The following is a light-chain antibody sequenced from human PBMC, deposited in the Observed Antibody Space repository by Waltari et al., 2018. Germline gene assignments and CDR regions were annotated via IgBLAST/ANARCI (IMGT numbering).Light chain of an antibody. CDR2: GKN. CDR3: NSRDSSGNLVV. Sequence: SSELTPDPAVSVALGQTVRITCQGARPRTSTARWYQQKPGQAPVLVIYGKNNRPSGIPDRFSGSSSGNTASLTITGAQAEDEADYYCNSRDSSGNLVVFGGGTKLTVL. V-gene: IGLV3-19*01. J-gene: IGLJ2*01. CDR1: RPRTST.